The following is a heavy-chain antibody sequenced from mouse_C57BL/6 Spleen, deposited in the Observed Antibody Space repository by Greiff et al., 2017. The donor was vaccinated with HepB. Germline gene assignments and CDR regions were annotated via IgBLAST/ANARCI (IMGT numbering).Heavy chain of an antibody. V-gene: IGHV1-82*01. CDR2: IYPGDGDT. CDR1: GYAFSSSW. CDR3: ARPSYYSNRFAY. Sequence: VQLQQSGPELVKPGASVKISCKASGYAFSSSWMNWVKQRPGKGLEWIGRIYPGDGDTNYNGKFKGKATLTADKSSSTAYMQLSSLTSEDSAVYCCARPSYYSNRFAYWGQGTLVTVSA. J-gene: IGHJ3*01. D-gene: IGHD2-5*01.